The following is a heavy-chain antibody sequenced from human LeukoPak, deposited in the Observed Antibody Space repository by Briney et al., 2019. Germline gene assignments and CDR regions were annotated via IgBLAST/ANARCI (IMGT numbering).Heavy chain of an antibody. Sequence: ASVKVSCKASGHTFTGYYMHWVRQVPGQGLEWMGWINLNSGGTNYAQKFQGWVTMTRDTSISTAYMELSRLRSEDTAVYYCGRGGSSGWYGDYWGQGTLVTVSS. J-gene: IGHJ4*02. CDR1: GHTFTGYY. D-gene: IGHD6-19*01. V-gene: IGHV1-2*04. CDR3: GRGGSSGWYGDY. CDR2: INLNSGGT.